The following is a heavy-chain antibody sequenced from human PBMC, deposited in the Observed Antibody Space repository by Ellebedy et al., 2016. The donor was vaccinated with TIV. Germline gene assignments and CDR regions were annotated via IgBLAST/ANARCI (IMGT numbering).Heavy chain of an antibody. CDR2: ISAYTGDT. CDR3: ARDMVQGMVARYLWFDY. CDR1: GYTFATYS. J-gene: IGHJ4*02. V-gene: IGHV1-18*01. Sequence: ASVKVSCKTSGYTFATYSLSWVRQAPGQGLEWLGWISAYTGDTKFAQKFQGRVTLTTDSSTSTAYMELRSLRSDDTAVYYCARDMVQGMVARYLWFDYWGQGTLVTVSS. D-gene: IGHD3-10*01.